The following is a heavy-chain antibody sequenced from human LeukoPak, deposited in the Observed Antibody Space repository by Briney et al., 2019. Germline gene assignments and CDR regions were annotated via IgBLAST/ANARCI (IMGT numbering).Heavy chain of an antibody. Sequence: GGSLRLSCAASGFTFSSYWMSWVRQAPGTGLEWVSVIYSGGSTYYADSVKGRFTISRDNSKNTLYLQMNSLRAEDTAVYYCARESVGIPDYWGQGTLVTVSS. CDR1: GFTFSSYW. J-gene: IGHJ4*02. D-gene: IGHD1-26*01. CDR2: IYSGGST. V-gene: IGHV3-66*01. CDR3: ARESVGIPDY.